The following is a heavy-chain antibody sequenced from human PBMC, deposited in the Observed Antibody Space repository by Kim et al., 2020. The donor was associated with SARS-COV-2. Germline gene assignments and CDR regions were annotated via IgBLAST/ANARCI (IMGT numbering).Heavy chain of an antibody. J-gene: IGHJ3*02. CDR1: GYTFTGYY. D-gene: IGHD2-15*01. Sequence: ASVKVSCKASGYTFTGYYMHWVRQAPGQGLEWMGWINPNSGGTNYAQKFQGWVTMTRDTSISTAYMELSRLRSDDTAVYYCARAGIDFEVAATPLAFDIWGQGTMVTVSS. CDR2: INPNSGGT. V-gene: IGHV1-2*04. CDR3: ARAGIDFEVAATPLAFDI.